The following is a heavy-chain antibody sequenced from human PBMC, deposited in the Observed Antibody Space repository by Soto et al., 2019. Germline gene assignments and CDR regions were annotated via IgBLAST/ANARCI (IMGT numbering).Heavy chain of an antibody. Sequence: QVQLQESGPGLVKPSETLSLTCTVSGGSISSYYWSWIRQPPGKGLEWIGYIYYSGSTNYNPSLKSRVTISVDTYKNQFSLKLSSVTAADTAVYYCARDRGGYGGGFDYWGQGTLVTVSS. CDR3: ARDRGGYGGGFDY. J-gene: IGHJ4*02. V-gene: IGHV4-59*01. D-gene: IGHD5-12*01. CDR2: IYYSGST. CDR1: GGSISSYY.